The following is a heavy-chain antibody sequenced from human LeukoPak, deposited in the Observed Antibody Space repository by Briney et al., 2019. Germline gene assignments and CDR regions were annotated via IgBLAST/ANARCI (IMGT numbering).Heavy chain of an antibody. V-gene: IGHV5-51*01. CDR3: ARRIAVAGTNYFDY. CDR2: IYPGDSDT. J-gene: IGHJ4*02. CDR1: GYSFTSYW. D-gene: IGHD6-19*01. Sequence: GASVKISCKGSGYSFTSYWIGWVRQMPGKGLEWMGIIYPGDSDTRYSPSFQGQVTISADKSISTAYLQWSSLKASDTAMYYCARRIAVAGTNYFDYWGQGTLVTVSS.